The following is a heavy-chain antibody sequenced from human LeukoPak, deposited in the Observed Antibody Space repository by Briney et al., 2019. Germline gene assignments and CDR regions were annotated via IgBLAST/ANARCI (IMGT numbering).Heavy chain of an antibody. CDR2: INPNSGGT. V-gene: IGHV1-2*02. D-gene: IGHD6-19*01. Sequence: GASVKVSCKASGYTFTGYYMHWVRQAPGQGLEWMGWINPNSGGTNNAQKFQGRVTMTRDTSISTAYMELSRLRSDDTAVYYCARVLFYSSGNKSNRVDYWGQGTLVTVSS. J-gene: IGHJ4*02. CDR3: ARVLFYSSGNKSNRVDY. CDR1: GYTFTGYY.